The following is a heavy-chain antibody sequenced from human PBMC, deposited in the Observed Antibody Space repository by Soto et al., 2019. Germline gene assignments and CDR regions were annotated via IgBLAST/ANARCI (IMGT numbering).Heavy chain of an antibody. CDR3: AREMATITYNWYFDL. CDR1: GGTFSSYT. Sequence: QVQLVQSGAEVKKPGSSVKVSCKASGGTFSSYTISWVRQAPGQGLEWMGRIIPILGIANYAQKFQGRVTITADKSTNTAYMELSSLRSEDTAVYYCAREMATITYNWYFDLWGRGTLVTVSS. J-gene: IGHJ2*01. V-gene: IGHV1-69*08. CDR2: IIPILGIA. D-gene: IGHD5-12*01.